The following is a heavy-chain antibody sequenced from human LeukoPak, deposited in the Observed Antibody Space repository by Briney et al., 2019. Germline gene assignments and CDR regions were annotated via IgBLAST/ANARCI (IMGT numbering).Heavy chain of an antibody. D-gene: IGHD1-26*01. CDR2: ISGNGAGT. CDR3: AESGARNYFDH. Sequence: GGSLRLSCATSGFTFSSYAMSWVRQAPGMGLEWVSSISGNGAGTYYADSVKGRFTISRDNSKNTLYLQMNSLRAEDTALYYCAESGARNYFDHWGQGTLVTVSS. CDR1: GFTFSSYA. V-gene: IGHV3-23*01. J-gene: IGHJ4*02.